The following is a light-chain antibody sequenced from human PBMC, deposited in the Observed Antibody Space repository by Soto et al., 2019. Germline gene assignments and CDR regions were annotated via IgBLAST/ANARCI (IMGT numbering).Light chain of an antibody. CDR3: SSYRGSSNV. J-gene: IGLJ1*01. Sequence: QSALTQPPSASGTPGQSVAISCTGTRSDVGGYNYVSWYQQHPGKAPNLMIYEVNKRPSGVPDRFTGSKSGNTASLTVSGLQAEDVADYYCSSYRGSSNVVGTATKVIVL. CDR2: EVN. CDR1: RSDVGGYNY. V-gene: IGLV2-8*01.